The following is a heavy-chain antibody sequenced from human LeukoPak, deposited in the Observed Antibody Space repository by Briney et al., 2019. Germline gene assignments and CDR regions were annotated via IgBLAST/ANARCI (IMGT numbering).Heavy chain of an antibody. V-gene: IGHV1-2*02. D-gene: IGHD3-10*01. Sequence: GASVKVSCKASGYTFTDYYMHWVRQAPGKGLEWMGWINPNSGGTNSAQNFQGRVTVTWDTSISTAYMELSSLTSDDTAIYYCARDNRRYGPGSYFHYWGQGTLVTVS. J-gene: IGHJ4*02. CDR3: ARDNRRYGPGSYFHY. CDR1: GYTFTDYY. CDR2: INPNSGGT.